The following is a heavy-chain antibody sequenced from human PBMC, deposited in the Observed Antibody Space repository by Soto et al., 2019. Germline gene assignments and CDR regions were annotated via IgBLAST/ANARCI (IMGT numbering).Heavy chain of an antibody. CDR1: GYTFTSYD. CDR2: MNPNSGNT. CDR3: ARGDFWSGYSDDAFDI. D-gene: IGHD3-3*01. V-gene: IGHV1-8*01. J-gene: IGHJ3*02. Sequence: QVQLVQSGAEVKKPGASVKVSCKASGYTFTSYDINWVRQATGQGLEWMGWMNPNSGNTGYAQKFQGRVTMTRNTSISTAYMELISLRSEDTAVYYCARGDFWSGYSDDAFDIWGQGTMVTVSS.